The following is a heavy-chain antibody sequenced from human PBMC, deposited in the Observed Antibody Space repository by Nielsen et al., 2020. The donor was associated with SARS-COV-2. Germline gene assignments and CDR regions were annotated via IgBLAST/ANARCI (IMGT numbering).Heavy chain of an antibody. V-gene: IGHV5-51*01. D-gene: IGHD2-15*01. J-gene: IGHJ3*02. CDR2: IYPGDSDT. CDR1: GYSFTSYW. Sequence: GGSLRLSCKGSGYSFTSYWIGWVRQMPGKGLEWMGIIYPGDSDTRYSPSFQGQVTISADKSISTAYLQWSSLKASDTAMYYCARPGYCSGGSCYDAFDIWGQGTMVTVSS. CDR3: ARPGYCSGGSCYDAFDI.